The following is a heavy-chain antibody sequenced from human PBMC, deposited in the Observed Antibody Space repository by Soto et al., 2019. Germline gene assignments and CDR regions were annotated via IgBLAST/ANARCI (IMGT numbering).Heavy chain of an antibody. D-gene: IGHD2-2*01. CDR3: THIPNPCGSTSCYPHWFDP. V-gene: IGHV2-5*02. CDR1: GFSLSTSGVG. J-gene: IGHJ5*02. CDR2: IYWDDDK. Sequence: SGPTLVNPTQTLTLTCTFSGFSLSTSGVGVGWIRQPPGKALEWLALIYWDDDKRYSPSLKSRLTITKDTSKNQVVLTMTNMDPVDTATYYCTHIPNPCGSTSCYPHWFDPWGQGTLVTVSS.